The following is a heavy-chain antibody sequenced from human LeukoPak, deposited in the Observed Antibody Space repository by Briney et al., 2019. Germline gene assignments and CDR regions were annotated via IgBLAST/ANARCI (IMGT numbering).Heavy chain of an antibody. CDR1: GYTFTSYG. CDR3: ARVVRSGYVYYYYYGMDV. D-gene: IGHD5-12*01. V-gene: IGHV1-18*01. J-gene: IGHJ6*02. Sequence: ASVKVSCKASGYTFTSYGISWVRQAPGQGLEWMGWISAYNGNTNYAQKLHGRVTMTTDTSTSTAYMELRSLRSDDTAVYYCARVVRSGYVYYYYYGMDVWGQGTTVTVSS. CDR2: ISAYNGNT.